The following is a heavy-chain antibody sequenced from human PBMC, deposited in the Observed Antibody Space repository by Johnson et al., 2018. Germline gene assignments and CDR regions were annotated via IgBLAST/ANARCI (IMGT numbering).Heavy chain of an antibody. CDR2: IKSKTDGGTT. V-gene: IGHV3-15*07. J-gene: IGHJ4*02. CDR1: GFTFNNAW. Sequence: VQLVQSGGGVVQPGRSLRLSCAASGFTFNNAWMNWVRQAPGKGLEWVGRIKSKTDGGTTDYAAPVKGSFSISRDDSKNTLYLQMSSLKTEDTAVYYCTTERFLEWLGTDYWGQGTLVTVSS. CDR3: TTERFLEWLGTDY. D-gene: IGHD3-3*01.